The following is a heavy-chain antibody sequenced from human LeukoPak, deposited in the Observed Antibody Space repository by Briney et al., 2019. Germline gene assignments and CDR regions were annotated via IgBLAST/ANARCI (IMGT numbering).Heavy chain of an antibody. CDR1: GFTFSSYA. J-gene: IGHJ4*02. V-gene: IGHV3-23*01. Sequence: GGSLRLSCAASGFTFSSYAMSWVRQARGKGLEWVSDSSGSGGSTYYADSVKGRFTISRDNSKNTLYLQMNSLRAEDTAVYYCARQGEDCSSTSCYTADYFDYWGQGTLVTASS. CDR2: SSGSGGST. CDR3: ARQGEDCSSTSCYTADYFDY. D-gene: IGHD2-2*02.